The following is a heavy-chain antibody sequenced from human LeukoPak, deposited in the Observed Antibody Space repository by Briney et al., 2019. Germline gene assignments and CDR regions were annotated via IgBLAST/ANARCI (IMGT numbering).Heavy chain of an antibody. D-gene: IGHD2-21*01. V-gene: IGHV3-43*02. Sequence: PGGSLRLSCAASGFTFQEYAMHWVRQAPGKGLEWISLISGDGGTTFYGDSMRGRFTISRDNSKNSLYLEIKSLRTEDTALYYCAKEGVNCGGECYDYLHDVMDVWGQGTTVTVSS. CDR3: AKEGVNCGGECYDYLHDVMDV. CDR2: ISGDGGTT. CDR1: GFTFQEYA. J-gene: IGHJ6*02.